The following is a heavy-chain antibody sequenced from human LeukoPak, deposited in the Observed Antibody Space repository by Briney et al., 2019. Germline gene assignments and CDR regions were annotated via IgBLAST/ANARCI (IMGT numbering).Heavy chain of an antibody. Sequence: SETLSLTCTVSGGSISSGGYYWSWIRQHPGKGLEWIGYIYYSGSTYYNPSLKSRVTISVDTSKNQFSLKLSSVTAADTAVYYCARVGGTRYCSGGSCYSRPGPIYWGQGTLVTVSS. V-gene: IGHV4-31*03. CDR3: ARVGGTRYCSGGSCYSRPGPIY. CDR1: GGSISSGGYY. J-gene: IGHJ4*02. CDR2: IYYSGST. D-gene: IGHD2-15*01.